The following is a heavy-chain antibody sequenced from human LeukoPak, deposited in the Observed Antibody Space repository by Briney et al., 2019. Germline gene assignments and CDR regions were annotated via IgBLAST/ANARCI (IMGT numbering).Heavy chain of an antibody. J-gene: IGHJ4*02. CDR3: TRATGWYPDY. Sequence: GGSLRLSCAASGFSFSNYWISWVRQAPGKGPEWVANIKHDGIEMNYADSAKGRFTISRDNAKNSLYLQMTSLRAEDTALYYCTRATGWYPDYWGQGTLITVSS. V-gene: IGHV3-7*01. CDR2: IKHDGIEM. D-gene: IGHD6-19*01. CDR1: GFSFSNYW.